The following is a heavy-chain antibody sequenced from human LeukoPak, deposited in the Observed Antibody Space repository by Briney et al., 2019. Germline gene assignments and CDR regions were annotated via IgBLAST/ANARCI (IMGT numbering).Heavy chain of an antibody. V-gene: IGHV3-30*03. D-gene: IGHD5-18*01. CDR1: SFTFSSYG. CDR2: ISYDGSNK. Sequence: GGSVRLSCAGSSFTFSSYGMHWVRQAPGKGLEWVAVISYDGSNKYYADSVKSRFTISRDNSKNTLSLQMNSLRAEDTAVYYCAIEPDDAPMDYWGQGTLVTVSS. CDR3: AIEPDDAPMDY. J-gene: IGHJ4*02.